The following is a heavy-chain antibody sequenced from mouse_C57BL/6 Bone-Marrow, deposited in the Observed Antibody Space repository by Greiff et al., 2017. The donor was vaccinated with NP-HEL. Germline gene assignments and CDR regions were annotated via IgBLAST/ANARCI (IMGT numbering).Heavy chain of an antibody. V-gene: IGHV1-69*01. CDR2: IDPSDSYT. CDR1: GYTFTSYW. D-gene: IGHD1-1*01. CDR3: ARAYGSSRYFGV. J-gene: IGHJ1*03. Sequence: QVQLQQPGAELVMPGASVKLSCKASGYTFTSYWMHWVKQRPGQGLEWIGEIDPSDSYTNYNHKFKGKSTLTVDKSSSTAYMQLSSLTSEDSADYDCARAYGSSRYFGVWDTGTAVTVSA.